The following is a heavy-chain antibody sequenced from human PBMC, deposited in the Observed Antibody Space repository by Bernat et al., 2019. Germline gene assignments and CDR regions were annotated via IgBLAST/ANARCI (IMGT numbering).Heavy chain of an antibody. V-gene: IGHV4-38-2*02. CDR1: GYSIRSGYY. D-gene: IGHD3-22*01. CDR2: MYLSGNT. Sequence: QVQLQESGPGLVKPSETLSLTCDVSGYSIRSGYYWAWIRQPPGKGLEWIGTMYLSGNTYYNPSPNSRDTMSVDTTKNEFSLKLNTVTAADTAVYYCAREDYDSGGYYASAYFQHWGQGTLAAVST. CDR3: AREDYDSGGYYASAYFQH. J-gene: IGHJ1*01.